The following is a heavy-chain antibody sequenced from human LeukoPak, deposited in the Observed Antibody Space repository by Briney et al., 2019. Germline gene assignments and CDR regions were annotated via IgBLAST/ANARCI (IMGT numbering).Heavy chain of an antibody. CDR3: ARVGENSITMIVKRAPVGYMDV. V-gene: IGHV4-34*01. CDR2: INHSGST. CDR1: GGSFSGYY. J-gene: IGHJ6*03. D-gene: IGHD3-22*01. Sequence: SETLSLTCAVYGGSFSGYYWSWVRQPPGRGLEWIGEINHSGSTNYNPSLKSRVTISVDTSKNQFSLKLSSVTAADTAVYYCARVGENSITMIVKRAPVGYMDVWGKGTTVTVSS.